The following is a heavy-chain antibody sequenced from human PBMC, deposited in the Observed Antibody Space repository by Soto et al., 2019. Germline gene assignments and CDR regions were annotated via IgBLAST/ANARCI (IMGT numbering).Heavy chain of an antibody. D-gene: IGHD1-20*01. CDR2: IIPIFGTA. CDR3: ARDPLITGTGYYYYGMDV. CDR1: GGTFSSYA. V-gene: IGHV1-69*13. J-gene: IGHJ6*02. Sequence: ASVKVSCKASGGTFSSYAISWVRQAPGQGLEWMGGIIPIFGTANYAQKFQGRVTITADESTSTAYMELSSLRSEDTAVYYCARDPLITGTGYYYYGMDVWGQGTRVTVSS.